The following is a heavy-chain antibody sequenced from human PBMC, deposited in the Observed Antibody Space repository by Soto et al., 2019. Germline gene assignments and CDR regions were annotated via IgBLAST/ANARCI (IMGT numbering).Heavy chain of an antibody. CDR1: GFMFRSFE. V-gene: IGHV3-48*03. CDR2: ITGSGTTI. CDR3: ARDVMIAAARHYYYYGMGV. D-gene: IGHD6-13*01. Sequence: GGSLRLSCEASGFMFRSFEMNWVRQAPGKGLEWIAYITGSGTTIYYADSVEGRFTISRDNAKNSLYLQMNSLRAEDTAVYYCARDVMIAAARHYYYYGMGVWGQGTTVTVSS. J-gene: IGHJ6*02.